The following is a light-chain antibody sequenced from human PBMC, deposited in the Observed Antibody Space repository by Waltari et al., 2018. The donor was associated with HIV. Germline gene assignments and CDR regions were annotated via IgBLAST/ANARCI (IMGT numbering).Light chain of an antibody. CDR3: AAWDDSLNGVM. Sequence: QSLLTQPPSASGTPGQRVSISCSGSSSNIGSNAVNWYQQLPGTAPKLLIYNNNPRPSGVPDLFSRSTSGTSASLAISGLQSEDEAAYYCAAWDDSLNGVMFGGGTTLTVL. CDR2: NNN. V-gene: IGLV1-44*01. J-gene: IGLJ3*02. CDR1: SSNIGSNA.